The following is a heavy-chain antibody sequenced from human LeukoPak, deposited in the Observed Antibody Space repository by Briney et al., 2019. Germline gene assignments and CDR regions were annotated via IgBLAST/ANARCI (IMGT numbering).Heavy chain of an antibody. D-gene: IGHD2-2*01. J-gene: IGHJ4*02. CDR3: ANEEDGDIVIVPTTTGH. V-gene: IGHV3-30*02. CDR1: GFTFGTYW. CDR2: IRYDGSNE. Sequence: GGSLRLSCAASGFTFGTYWMSWVRQAPGKGLEWVAFIRYDGSNEYYADSVKGRFTISRDNSKNTLFLQMNSLRAEDTAVYYCANEEDGDIVIVPTTTGHWGQGTLVTVSS.